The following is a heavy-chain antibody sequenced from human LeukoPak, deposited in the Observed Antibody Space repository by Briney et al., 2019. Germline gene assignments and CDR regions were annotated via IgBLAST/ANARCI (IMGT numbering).Heavy chain of an antibody. CDR3: ARVSTHTYYYDSSGYHRTEGFQH. CDR1: GFTFSSYW. J-gene: IGHJ1*01. CDR2: IKQDGSEK. V-gene: IGHV3-7*01. Sequence: GGSLRLSCAASGFTFSSYWMSWVRQAPGKGLEWVANIKQDGSEKYYVDSVKGRFTISRDNAKNSLRLQMNSLRAEDTAVYYCARVSTHTYYYDSSGYHRTEGFQHWGQGTLVTVSS. D-gene: IGHD3-22*01.